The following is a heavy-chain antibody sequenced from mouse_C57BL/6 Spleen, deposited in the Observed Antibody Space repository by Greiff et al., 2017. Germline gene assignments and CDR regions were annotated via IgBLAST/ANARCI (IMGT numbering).Heavy chain of an antibody. V-gene: IGHV5-4*01. J-gene: IGHJ4*01. Sequence: DVQLVESGGGLVKPGGSLKLSCAASGFTFSSYAMSWVRQTPEKRLEWVATISDGGSYTYYPDNVKGRFTISRDNAKNNLYLQMSHLKSEDTAMYYCARALENDDAMDYWGQGTSVTVSS. CDR3: ARALENDDAMDY. D-gene: IGHD2-12*01. CDR1: GFTFSSYA. CDR2: ISDGGSYT.